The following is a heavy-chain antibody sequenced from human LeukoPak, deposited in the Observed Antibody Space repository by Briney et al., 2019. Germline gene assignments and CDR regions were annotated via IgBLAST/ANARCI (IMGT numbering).Heavy chain of an antibody. CDR3: ARDKELWSYAYYFDY. D-gene: IGHD5-18*01. V-gene: IGHV3-33*01. CDR1: GFTFSSYG. Sequence: PGGSLRLSCAASGFTFSSYGMHWVRQAPGKGLEWVAVIWYDGSNKYYADSVKGRFTISRDNSKNTLYLQMNSLRAEDTAVYYCARDKELWSYAYYFDYWGQGTLVTVSS. J-gene: IGHJ4*02. CDR2: IWYDGSNK.